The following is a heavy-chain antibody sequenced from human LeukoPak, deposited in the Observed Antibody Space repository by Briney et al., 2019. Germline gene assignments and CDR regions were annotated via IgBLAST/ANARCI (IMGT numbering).Heavy chain of an antibody. Sequence: PSETLSLTCAVYGGSFSGYYWSWIRQPPGKGLEWIGEINHSGSTNYNPSLKSRVTISVDTSKNQFSLKLSSVTAADTAVYHCAREKDTAMVTFDYWGQGTLVTVSS. J-gene: IGHJ4*02. V-gene: IGHV4-34*01. CDR3: AREKDTAMVTFDY. CDR2: INHSGST. D-gene: IGHD5-18*01. CDR1: GGSFSGYY.